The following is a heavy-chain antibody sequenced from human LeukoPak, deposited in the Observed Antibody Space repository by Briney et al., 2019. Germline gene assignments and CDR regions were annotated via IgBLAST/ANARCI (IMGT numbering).Heavy chain of an antibody. D-gene: IGHD1/OR15-1a*01. CDR1: GFTFSSYW. V-gene: IGHV3-74*01. J-gene: IGHJ4*02. Sequence: GGSLRLSCAASGFTFSSYWMHWFRQAPGKGLVWVSRINTDGRTTGYADSVRGRFTISRDNAKNTMYLQMNGLRAEDTAVYYCAKDLTWNTADYWGQGTLVTVSS. CDR3: AKDLTWNTADY. CDR2: INTDGRTT.